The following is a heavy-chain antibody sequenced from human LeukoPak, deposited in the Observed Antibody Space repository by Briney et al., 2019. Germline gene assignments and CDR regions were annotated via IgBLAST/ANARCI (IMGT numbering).Heavy chain of an antibody. V-gene: IGHV3-53*01. D-gene: IGHD3-3*01. Sequence: PGGSLRLSCAASGFTVCSNYMSWVRQAPGKGLEWVSVIYSGGSTYYADSVKGRFTISRDNSKNTLYLQMNSLRAEDTAVYYCARGGDDFCSGYAFDIWGQGTMVTASS. J-gene: IGHJ3*02. CDR1: GFTVCSNY. CDR3: ARGGDDFCSGYAFDI. CDR2: IYSGGST.